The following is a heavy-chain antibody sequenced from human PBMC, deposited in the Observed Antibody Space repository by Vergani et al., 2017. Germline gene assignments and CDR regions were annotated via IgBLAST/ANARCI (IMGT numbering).Heavy chain of an antibody. Sequence: QVQLQESGPGLVKPSETLSLTCTVSGYSISSGYYWGWIRQPPGKGLEWIGSIYHSGSTYYNPSLKSRVTISVDTSKNQFSLKLSSVTAADTAVYYCAREGPGSKGYWGQGTLVTVSS. CDR1: GYSISSGYY. CDR2: IYHSGST. CDR3: AREGPGSKGY. J-gene: IGHJ4*02. V-gene: IGHV4-38-2*02. D-gene: IGHD6-13*01.